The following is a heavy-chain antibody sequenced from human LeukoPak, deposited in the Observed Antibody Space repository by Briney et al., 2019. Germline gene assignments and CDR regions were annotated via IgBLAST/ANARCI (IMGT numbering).Heavy chain of an antibody. Sequence: GESLKISCTASGFNFSAYGMHWVRQAPGKGLDWVAVISFHGTNEYYADSVKGRFTISRDNSNNTLYLQMNSVRAEDTAVYYCAKGRRGSSYVHYFDTWGQGTLVTASS. D-gene: IGHD3-22*01. CDR2: ISFHGTNE. V-gene: IGHV3-30*18. J-gene: IGHJ1*01. CDR3: AKGRRGSSYVHYFDT. CDR1: GFNFSAYG.